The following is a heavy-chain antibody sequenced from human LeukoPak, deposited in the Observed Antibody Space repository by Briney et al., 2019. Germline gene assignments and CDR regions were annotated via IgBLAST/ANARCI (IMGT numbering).Heavy chain of an antibody. D-gene: IGHD5-18*01. CDR3: AKDIGYGPRGMDV. CDR1: GFIFNNYA. J-gene: IGHJ6*02. CDR2: ISWNSGSI. Sequence: GGSLRLSCAGSGFIFNNYAMHWVRHPPGKGLEWVSGISWNSGSIGYADSVKGRFTISRDNAKNSLYLQMNSLRAEDTALYYCAKDIGYGPRGMDVWGQGITVTVSS. V-gene: IGHV3-9*01.